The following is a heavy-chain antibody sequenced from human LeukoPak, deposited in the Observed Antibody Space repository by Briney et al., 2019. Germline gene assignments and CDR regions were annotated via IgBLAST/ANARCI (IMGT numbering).Heavy chain of an antibody. Sequence: ASVKVSCKASGYTFTSYAMHWVRQAPGQRLEWMGWIHAGNGNTKYSQKFQGRVTITRDTSASTAYMELISLRSEDTAVYYCARTNYYDSSAYYPPHYYGMDVWGQGTTVTVS. CDR3: ARTNYYDSSAYYPPHYYGMDV. J-gene: IGHJ6*02. V-gene: IGHV1-3*01. CDR1: GYTFTSYA. D-gene: IGHD3-22*01. CDR2: IHAGNGNT.